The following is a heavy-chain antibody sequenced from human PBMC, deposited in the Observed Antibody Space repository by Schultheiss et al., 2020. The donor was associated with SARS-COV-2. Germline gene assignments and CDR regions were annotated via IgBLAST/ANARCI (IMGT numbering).Heavy chain of an antibody. D-gene: IGHD6-6*01. Sequence: SETLSLTCTVSGGSISSGGYYWSWIRQPPGKGLEWIGYIYYSGSTYYNPSLKSRVTISVDTSKNQFSLKLSSVTAADTAVYYCARLQYSGNWFDPWGQGTLVTVSS. J-gene: IGHJ5*02. CDR1: GGSISSGGYY. V-gene: IGHV4-39*01. CDR2: IYYSGST. CDR3: ARLQYSGNWFDP.